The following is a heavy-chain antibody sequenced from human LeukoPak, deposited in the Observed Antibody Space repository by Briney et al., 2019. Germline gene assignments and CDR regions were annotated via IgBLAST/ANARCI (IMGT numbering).Heavy chain of an antibody. CDR3: ARALRYNYGEGGYFDY. Sequence: SVKVSCKASGGTFSSYAISWVRQAPGQGLEWMGGIIPIFGTANYAQKFQGGVTITADESTSTAYMELSSLRSEDTAVYYCARALRYNYGEGGYFDYWGQGTLVTVSS. CDR2: IIPIFGTA. D-gene: IGHD5-18*01. V-gene: IGHV1-69*13. J-gene: IGHJ4*02. CDR1: GGTFSSYA.